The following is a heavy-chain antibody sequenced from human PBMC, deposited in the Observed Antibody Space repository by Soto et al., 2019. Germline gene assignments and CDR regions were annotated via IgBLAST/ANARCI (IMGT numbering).Heavy chain of an antibody. J-gene: IGHJ4*02. V-gene: IGHV4-4*02. CDR1: GGSFTSNNW. CDR2: IYRTGST. D-gene: IGHD1-7*01. Sequence: QVQLQESGPGLVKPSGTLSLTCAVSGGSFTSNNWWTWVRQPPGQGLEWIGEIYRTGSTNYNPSQKSRVTISLDKAEKQISLKVTSLTAADTAVYYCASRDPGTRVDYWGQGTLVTVSS. CDR3: ASRDPGTRVDY.